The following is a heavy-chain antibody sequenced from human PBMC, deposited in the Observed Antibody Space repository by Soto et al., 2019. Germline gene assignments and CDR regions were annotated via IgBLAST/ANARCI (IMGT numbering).Heavy chain of an antibody. CDR3: VREWAGTRDFPHNTFDL. Sequence: ESGGGLVKPGGSLRLSCAASGFSFSVYYMAWVRQAPGSGLEWISSIDRNGDFVYYADSVKGRFTISRDYAKSSLYLQMDSLRDEDTAVYYCVREWAGTRDFPHNTFDLWGQGTKVTVAS. D-gene: IGHD6-19*01. J-gene: IGHJ3*01. CDR1: GFSFSVYY. V-gene: IGHV3-11*01. CDR2: IDRNGDFV.